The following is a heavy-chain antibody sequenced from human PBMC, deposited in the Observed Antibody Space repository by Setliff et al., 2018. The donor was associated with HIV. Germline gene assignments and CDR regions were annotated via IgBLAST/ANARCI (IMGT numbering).Heavy chain of an antibody. CDR3: ARDEYSNSGHYFMDV. CDR1: GFLFSSYS. D-gene: IGHD4-4*01. J-gene: IGHJ6*04. V-gene: IGHV3-21*01. CDR2: ISSTSTYI. Sequence: PGGSLRLSCAASGFLFSSYSMNWVRQAPGKGLEWVASISSTSTYIYYADSVKGRLTISRDNAKNSLYLQMNSLRAEDTAVYYCARDEYSNSGHYFMDVWGGGTTVTVSS.